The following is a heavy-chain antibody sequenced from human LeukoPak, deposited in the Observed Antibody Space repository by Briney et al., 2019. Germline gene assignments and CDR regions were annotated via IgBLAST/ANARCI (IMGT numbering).Heavy chain of an antibody. V-gene: IGHV3-23*01. J-gene: IGHJ4*02. CDR3: ARAPKSCSSSRCYAGAVDY. D-gene: IGHD2-2*01. CDR2: ISNNGGYT. Sequence: GGSLRLSCAASGFTFSSSAMSWVRQAPGKGLEWVSAISNNGGYTYYADSVQGRFTISRDNSKSTLYLQMNSLRAEDTAVYYCARAPKSCSSSRCYAGAVDYWGQGTLVTVSS. CDR1: GFTFSSSA.